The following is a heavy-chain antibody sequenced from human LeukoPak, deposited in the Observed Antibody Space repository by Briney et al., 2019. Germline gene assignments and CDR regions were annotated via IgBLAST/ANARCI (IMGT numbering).Heavy chain of an antibody. CDR2: ISGRGGST. CDR3: AKDQVDYGDYPAPLDY. Sequence: PGGSLRLSCAASGFTSSSYAMSWVRQAPGKGLEWVSSISGRGGSTYYADSVKGRFTISRDNSKNTLYLQMNSLRAEDTAVYYCAKDQVDYGDYPAPLDYWGQGTLVTVSS. J-gene: IGHJ4*02. CDR1: GFTSSSYA. V-gene: IGHV3-23*01. D-gene: IGHD4-17*01.